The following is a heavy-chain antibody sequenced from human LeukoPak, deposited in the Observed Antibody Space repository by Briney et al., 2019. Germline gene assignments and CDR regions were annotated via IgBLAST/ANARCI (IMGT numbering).Heavy chain of an antibody. J-gene: IGHJ3*02. Sequence: PGGSLRLSCAASGFAFSSYSMNWVRQAPGKGLEWVSYISSSSSTIYYADSVKGRFTISRDNSKNTLYLQMNSLRAEDTALYYCARDRIDQWLTFDIRGQGTMVTVSS. CDR3: ARDRIDQWLTFDI. CDR1: GFAFSSYS. V-gene: IGHV3-48*01. D-gene: IGHD3-22*01. CDR2: ISSSSSTI.